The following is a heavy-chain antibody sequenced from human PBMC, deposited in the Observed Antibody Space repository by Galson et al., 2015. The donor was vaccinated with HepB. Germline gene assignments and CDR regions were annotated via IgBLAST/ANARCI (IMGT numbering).Heavy chain of an antibody. Sequence: SLRLSCAASGFTFSSYGMHWVRQAPGKGLEWVAVIWYDGSDKYYADSVKGRFTISRDNSNNTVYLQMNSLGAEDTAVYYCAKEFNFRPNYYGSGRDAFDIWGQGTMVTVSS. CDR2: IWYDGSDK. J-gene: IGHJ3*02. CDR3: AKEFNFRPNYYGSGRDAFDI. D-gene: IGHD3-10*01. V-gene: IGHV3-33*06. CDR1: GFTFSSYG.